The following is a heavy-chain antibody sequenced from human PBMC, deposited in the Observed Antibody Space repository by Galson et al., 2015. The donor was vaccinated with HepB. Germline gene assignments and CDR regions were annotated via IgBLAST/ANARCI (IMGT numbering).Heavy chain of an antibody. CDR3: AREWSGSYYLDY. CDR1: GGSISSSSYY. D-gene: IGHD1-26*01. CDR2: IYYSGST. J-gene: IGHJ4*02. Sequence: ETLSLTCTVSGGSISSSSYYWGWIRQPPGKGLERIGSIYYSGSTYYNPSLKSRVTISVDTSKNQFSLKLSSVTAADTAVYYCAREWSGSYYLDYWGQGTLVTVSS. V-gene: IGHV4-39*07.